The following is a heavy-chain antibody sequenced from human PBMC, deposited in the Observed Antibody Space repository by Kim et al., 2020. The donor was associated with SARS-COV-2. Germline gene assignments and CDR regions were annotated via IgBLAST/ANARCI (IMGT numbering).Heavy chain of an antibody. J-gene: IGHJ4*02. D-gene: IGHD2-21*02. Sequence: YAQGFTGRFVFSLDTAVSTAYLQISSLKAEDTAVYYCARRNCGGDCYSDYWGQGTLVTVSS. CDR3: ARRNCGGDCYSDY. V-gene: IGHV7-4-1*02.